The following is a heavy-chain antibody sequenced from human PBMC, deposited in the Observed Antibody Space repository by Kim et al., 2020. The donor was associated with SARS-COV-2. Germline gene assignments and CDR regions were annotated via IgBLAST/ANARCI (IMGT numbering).Heavy chain of an antibody. D-gene: IGHD3-10*01. CDR1: GGSISSSSYY. J-gene: IGHJ5*02. CDR3: ARQPGSPDYYGSGSYYNWFDP. CDR2: IYYSGST. V-gene: IGHV4-39*01. Sequence: SETLSLTCTVPGGSISSSSYYWGWIRQPPGKGLEWIGSIYYSGSTYYNPSLKSRVTISVDTSKNQFSLKLGSVTAADTAVYYCARQPGSPDYYGSGSYYNWFDPWGRRTLVTVSA.